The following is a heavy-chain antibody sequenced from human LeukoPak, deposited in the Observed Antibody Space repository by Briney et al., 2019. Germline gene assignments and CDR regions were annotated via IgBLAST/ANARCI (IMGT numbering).Heavy chain of an antibody. CDR1: AFIFSGHW. Sequence: PGGSLRLSCEGSAFIFSGHWMNWVRQTPGKGLEWVASIKEDGSERQYVDSVKGRFSISRDNTKGSLFLQMNSLRAEDTAVYYCAKVGDSTFDYWGQGTLVTVSS. V-gene: IGHV3-7*03. J-gene: IGHJ4*02. CDR2: IKEDGSER. D-gene: IGHD4-17*01. CDR3: AKVGDSTFDY.